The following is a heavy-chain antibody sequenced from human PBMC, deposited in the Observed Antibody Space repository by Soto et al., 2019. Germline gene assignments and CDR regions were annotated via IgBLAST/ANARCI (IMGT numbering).Heavy chain of an antibody. J-gene: IGHJ4*02. V-gene: IGHV4-38-2*01. D-gene: IGHD1-7*01. Sequence: PSETLSLTCAVSGYSISSGYYWGWIRQPPGKGLEWIGSIYHSGSTYYNPSLKSRVTISVDTSKNQFSLKLSSVTAADTAVYYCARNNWNYVSFDYWGQGTLVTVSS. CDR1: GYSISSGYY. CDR3: ARNNWNYVSFDY. CDR2: IYHSGST.